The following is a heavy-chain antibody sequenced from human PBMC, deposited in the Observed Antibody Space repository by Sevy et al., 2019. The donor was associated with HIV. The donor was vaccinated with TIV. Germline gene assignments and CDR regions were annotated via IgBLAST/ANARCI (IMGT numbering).Heavy chain of an antibody. D-gene: IGHD4-17*01. V-gene: IGHV3-7*01. CDR3: ARGTTVTDALDY. CDR2: IKHDGSEK. Sequence: GGSRRLSCATSGFTFSRYWMSWVRQAPGKGLQWVANIKHDGSEKFYVDSVKGRFTISRDNANDSLYLQMNSLRAEDTAVYYCARGTTVTDALDYWGQGTLVTVSS. J-gene: IGHJ4*02. CDR1: GFTFSRYW.